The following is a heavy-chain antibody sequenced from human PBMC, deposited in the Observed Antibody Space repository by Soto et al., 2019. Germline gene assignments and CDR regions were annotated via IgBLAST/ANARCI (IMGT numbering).Heavy chain of an antibody. D-gene: IGHD5-12*01. J-gene: IGHJ4*02. CDR3: AGSGYSGYTYFDY. V-gene: IGHV1-69*13. CDR1: GGTFSSYA. CDR2: IIPIFGTA. Sequence: ASVKVSCKASGGTFSSYAMSWVRQAPGQGLEWMGGIIPIFGTANYAQKFQGRVTITADESTSTAYMELSSLRSEDTAVYYCAGSGYSGYTYFDYWGQGTLVTVSS.